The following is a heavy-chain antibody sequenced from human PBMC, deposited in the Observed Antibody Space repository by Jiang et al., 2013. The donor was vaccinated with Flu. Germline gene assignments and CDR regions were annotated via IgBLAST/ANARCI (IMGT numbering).Heavy chain of an antibody. CDR2: IDPSDSYT. CDR3: ATTVETPTWDC. CDR1: GYSFTSYW. V-gene: IGHV5-10-1*03. J-gene: IGHJ4*02. Sequence: QLVESGAEVKKPGESLRISCKGSGYSFTSYWISWVRQMPGKGLEWMGRIDPSDSYTNYSPSFQGHVTISADKSVNTAYLQWSSLKASDTATYYCATTVETPTWDCWGQGTLVTVSS. D-gene: IGHD2-21*02.